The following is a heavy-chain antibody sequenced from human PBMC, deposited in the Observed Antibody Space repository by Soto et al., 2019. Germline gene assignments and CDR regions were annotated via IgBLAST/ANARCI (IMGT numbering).Heavy chain of an antibody. J-gene: IGHJ4*02. CDR3: AKRSPYSSGWYSPIFDY. CDR1: GGTFSSYA. D-gene: IGHD6-13*01. Sequence: ASVKVSCKASGGTFSSYAMSWVRQAPGKGLEWVSVISESGGSTHYADSVRGRFTVSRDNSKNSLSLRMNSLRDEDTAVYFCAKRSPYSSGWYSPIFDYWGQGALVTVSS. CDR2: ISESGGST. V-gene: IGHV3-23*01.